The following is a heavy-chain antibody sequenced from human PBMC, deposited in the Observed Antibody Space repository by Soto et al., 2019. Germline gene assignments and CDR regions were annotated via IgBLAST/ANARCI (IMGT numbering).Heavy chain of an antibody. J-gene: IGHJ4*02. D-gene: IGHD2-2*01. V-gene: IGHV1-8*01. CDR1: GYTFTNFD. CDR3: ARINSDCVRTSCHLDY. CDR2: TNPKRGDA. Sequence: QVQLVQSGAEVKKPGASVKVSCKASGYTFTNFDINWVRQAPGQGLEWMGWTNPKRGDAGYAQKFQGRVTMTRDTSKSIAYMEVSSLRSEDTAMYYCARINSDCVRTSCHLDYWGQGTLVTVSS.